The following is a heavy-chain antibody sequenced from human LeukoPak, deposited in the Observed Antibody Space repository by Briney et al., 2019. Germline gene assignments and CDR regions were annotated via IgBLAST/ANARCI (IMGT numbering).Heavy chain of an antibody. CDR3: ATLAGRKTGTHPTHYYYYMDV. D-gene: IGHD1-1*01. Sequence: ASVKVSCKASGYTFTSYDINWVRQATGQGLEWMGWMNPNSGNTGYAQKFQGRVTMTRNTSISTAYMELSSLRSEDTAVYYCATLAGRKTGTHPTHYYYYMDVWGKGTTVTVSS. V-gene: IGHV1-8*01. J-gene: IGHJ6*03. CDR1: GYTFTSYD. CDR2: MNPNSGNT.